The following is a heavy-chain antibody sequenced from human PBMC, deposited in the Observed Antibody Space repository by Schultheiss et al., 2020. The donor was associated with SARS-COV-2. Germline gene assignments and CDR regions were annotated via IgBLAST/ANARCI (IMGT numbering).Heavy chain of an antibody. V-gene: IGHV4-31*11. Sequence: SETLSLTCAVSGGSISSGGYSWSWIRQPPGKGLEWIGYIYYSGSTYYNPSLKSRVTISVDTSKNQFSLKLSSVTAADTAVYYCARARITMIVVVDAFDIWGQGTMVTVSS. D-gene: IGHD3-22*01. J-gene: IGHJ3*02. CDR3: ARARITMIVVVDAFDI. CDR2: IYYSGST. CDR1: GGSISSGGYS.